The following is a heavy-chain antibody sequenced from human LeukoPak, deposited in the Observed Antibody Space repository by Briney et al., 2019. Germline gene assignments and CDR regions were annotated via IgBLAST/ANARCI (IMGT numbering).Heavy chain of an antibody. CDR1: GFTFTSSA. D-gene: IGHD1-7*01. CDR3: AAERNWNYGSGFDY. CDR2: IVVGSGNT. V-gene: IGHV1-58*02. Sequence: SVTVSCKASGFTFTSSAMQWVRQARGQRLEWIGWIVVGSGNTNYAQKFQERVTITRDMSTSTAYMELSSLRSEDTAVYYCAAERNWNYGSGFDYWGQGTLVTVSS. J-gene: IGHJ4*02.